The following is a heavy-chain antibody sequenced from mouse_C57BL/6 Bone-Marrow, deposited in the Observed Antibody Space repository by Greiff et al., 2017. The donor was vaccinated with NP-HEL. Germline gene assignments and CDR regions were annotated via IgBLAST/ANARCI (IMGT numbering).Heavy chain of an antibody. CDR3: ARCYYGSREAMDY. D-gene: IGHD1-1*01. CDR2: IYPGDGDT. CDR1: GYAFSSSW. J-gene: IGHJ4*01. V-gene: IGHV1-82*01. Sequence: QVQLQQSGPELVKPGASVKISCKASGYAFSSSWMNWVKQRPGKGLEWIGRIYPGDGDTNYNGKFKGKATLTADKSSSTAYMQLSSLTSEDSAVYYCARCYYGSREAMDYWGQGTSVTVSS.